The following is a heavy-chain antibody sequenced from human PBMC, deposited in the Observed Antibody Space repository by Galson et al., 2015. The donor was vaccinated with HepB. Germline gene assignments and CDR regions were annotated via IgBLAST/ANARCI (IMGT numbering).Heavy chain of an antibody. CDR1: GGTFSSYA. V-gene: IGHV1-69*13. Sequence: SVKVSCKASGGTFSSYAISWVRQAPGQGLEWMGGIIPIFGTADYAQKFQGRVTITADESTSTAYMELSSLRSEDTAVYYCARGPSTRRGGDAFDIWGQGTMVTVSS. J-gene: IGHJ3*02. D-gene: IGHD1-14*01. CDR3: ARGPSTRRGGDAFDI. CDR2: IIPIFGTA.